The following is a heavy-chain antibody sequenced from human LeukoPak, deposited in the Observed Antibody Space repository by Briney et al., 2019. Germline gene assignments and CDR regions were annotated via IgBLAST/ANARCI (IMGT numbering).Heavy chain of an antibody. CDR3: AKVAHYYYGSESYYFFEH. D-gene: IGHD3-10*01. CDR1: GFTFSNYM. Sequence: PGGSLRLSCAASGFTFSNYMMHWVRQAAGKGLDWVAVILEDGRYQYYADSVKGRFTISRDNSKNTLFLQMNSLRVEDTAIYYCAKVAHYYYGSESYYFFEHWGQGTPVTASS. J-gene: IGHJ4*02. CDR2: ILEDGRYQ. V-gene: IGHV3-30*04.